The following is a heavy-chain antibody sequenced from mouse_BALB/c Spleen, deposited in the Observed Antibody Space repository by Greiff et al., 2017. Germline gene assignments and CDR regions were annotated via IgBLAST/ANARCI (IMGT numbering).Heavy chain of an antibody. J-gene: IGHJ3*01. Sequence: VQLKQSGPELVKPGASVKMSCKASGYTFTSYVMHWVKQKPGQGLEWIGYINPYNDGTKYNEKFKGKATLTSDKSSSTAYMELSSLTSEDSAVYYCARDYGNYGFAYWGQGTLVTVSA. V-gene: IGHV1-14*01. CDR2: INPYNDGT. CDR1: GYTFTSYV. CDR3: ARDYGNYGFAY. D-gene: IGHD2-1*01.